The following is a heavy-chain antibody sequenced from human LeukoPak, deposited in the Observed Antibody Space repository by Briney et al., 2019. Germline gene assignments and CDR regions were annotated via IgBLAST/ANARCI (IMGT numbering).Heavy chain of an antibody. CDR3: ARGYSSGWYYFDY. J-gene: IGHJ4*02. V-gene: IGHV4-59*01. CDR2: INYSNST. Sequence: SETLSLTCTVSGGSISSYYWSWIRQPPGKGLEGIGYINYSNSTHYNPSLKSRVTISVATSKNQFSLKLSSVTAAATAVYYCARGYSSGWYYFDYWGQGTLVTVSS. CDR1: GGSISSYY. D-gene: IGHD6-19*01.